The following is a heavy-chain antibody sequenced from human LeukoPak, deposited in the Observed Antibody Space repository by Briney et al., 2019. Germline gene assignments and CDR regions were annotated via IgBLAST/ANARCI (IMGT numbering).Heavy chain of an antibody. Sequence: GGSLRLSCAASGFTFSDFYMSWIRQAPGKGLELVSWIDSSGTTIYYADSVKGRFTISRDNAKSSVFLRMDSLRAEDTAVYYCVRGTSRENGYGGDDPYWGQGTLVIVSP. CDR1: GFTFSDFY. V-gene: IGHV3-11*04. CDR3: VRGTSRENGYGGDDPY. J-gene: IGHJ1*01. D-gene: IGHD2-21*02. CDR2: IDSSGTTI.